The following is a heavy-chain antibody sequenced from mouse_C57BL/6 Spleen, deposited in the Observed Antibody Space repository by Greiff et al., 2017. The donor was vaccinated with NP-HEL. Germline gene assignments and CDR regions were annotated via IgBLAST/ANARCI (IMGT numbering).Heavy chain of an antibody. CDR2: INPNNGGT. Sequence: EVQLQQSGPELVKPGASVKISCKASGYTFTDYYMNWVKQSHGKSLEWIGDINPNNGGTSYNQKFKGKATLTVDKSSSTAYMELRSLTSEDSAVYYCAREGDGNYHVGYFDVWGTGTTVTVSS. D-gene: IGHD2-1*01. CDR1: GYTFTDYY. CDR3: AREGDGNYHVGYFDV. V-gene: IGHV1-26*01. J-gene: IGHJ1*03.